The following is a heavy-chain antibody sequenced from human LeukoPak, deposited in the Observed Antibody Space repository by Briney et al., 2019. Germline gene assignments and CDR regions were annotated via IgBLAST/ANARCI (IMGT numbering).Heavy chain of an antibody. CDR1: GLAFSAYK. Sequence: GGSLRLSCAASGLAFSAYKVHWVRQAPRKGLVWVSRISTDGYTTDYADSVKGRFTISRDNAKNTLYLQMNSLRAEDTAVYYCGNLDWGQGTLVTVSS. J-gene: IGHJ4*02. CDR3: GNLD. V-gene: IGHV3-74*01. CDR2: ISTDGYTT.